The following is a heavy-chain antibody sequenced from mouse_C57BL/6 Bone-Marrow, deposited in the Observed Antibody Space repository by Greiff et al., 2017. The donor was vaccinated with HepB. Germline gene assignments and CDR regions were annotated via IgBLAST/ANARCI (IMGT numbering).Heavy chain of an antibody. CDR1: GYAFSSSW. Sequence: QVQLQQSGPELVKPGASVKISCKASGYAFSSSWMNWVKQRPGKGLEWIGRIYPGDGDTNYNGKFKGKATLTADKSSSTAYMQLSSLTSEDSAVYFCARSCDRGFAYWGQGTLVTVSA. CDR2: IYPGDGDT. J-gene: IGHJ3*01. V-gene: IGHV1-82*01. D-gene: IGHD3-1*01. CDR3: ARSCDRGFAY.